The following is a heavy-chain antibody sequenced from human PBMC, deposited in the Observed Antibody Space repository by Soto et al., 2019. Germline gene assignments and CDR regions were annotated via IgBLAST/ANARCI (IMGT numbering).Heavy chain of an antibody. D-gene: IGHD5-18*01. CDR1: GGSISSGGYY. V-gene: IGHV4-31*03. Sequence: QVQLQESGPGLVKPSQTLSLTCTVSGGSISSGGYYWSWIRQHPGKGLEWIGYIYYSGSTYYIPSLKLRVTISVDTSKNQFSLKLSSVTAADTAVYYCARGGYSYGGAFDIWGQGTMVTVSS. CDR3: ARGGYSYGGAFDI. J-gene: IGHJ3*02. CDR2: IYYSGST.